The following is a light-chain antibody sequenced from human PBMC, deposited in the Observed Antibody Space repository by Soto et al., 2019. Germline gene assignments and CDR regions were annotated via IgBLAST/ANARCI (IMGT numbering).Light chain of an antibody. J-gene: IGKJ4*01. V-gene: IGKV3-15*01. CDR2: GAS. Sequence: PGSWATLSCRASQSVSSNLAWYQQKPDQAPRLLIYGASTRATGIPGRFSGSGSGTEFTLTISSLQSEDFAVYYCQQYNKWPSLTFGGGTKVDIK. CDR3: QQYNKWPSLT. CDR1: QSVSSN.